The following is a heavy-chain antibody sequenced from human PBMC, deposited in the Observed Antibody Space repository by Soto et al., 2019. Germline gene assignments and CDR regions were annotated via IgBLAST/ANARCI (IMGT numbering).Heavy chain of an antibody. V-gene: IGHV1-3*01. CDR3: ARAEAQPYYYYGMDV. CDR1: GYTFTSYA. Sequence: ASVKVSCKASGYTFTSYAMHCVRQAPGQRLEWMGWINAGNGNTKYSQKFQGRVTITRDTSASTAYMELSSLRSEDTAVYYCARAEAQPYYYYGMDVWGQGTTVTVSS. D-gene: IGHD5-18*01. CDR2: INAGNGNT. J-gene: IGHJ6*02.